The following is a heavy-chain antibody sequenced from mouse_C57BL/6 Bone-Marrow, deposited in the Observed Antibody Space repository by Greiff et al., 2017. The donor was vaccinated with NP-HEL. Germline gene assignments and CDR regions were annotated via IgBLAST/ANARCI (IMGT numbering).Heavy chain of an antibody. CDR3: AMGIYYDYDGYFDV. Sequence: QVQLQQSGPELVKPGASVKISCKASGYAFSSSWMYWVQQRPGTGLEWVGWIYPGDGDTNSNGNFKGKATLTADNSSSTAYMQLNSLTSENSAVHFCAMGIYYDYDGYFDVWGTGTTVTVSS. D-gene: IGHD2-4*01. V-gene: IGHV1-82*01. J-gene: IGHJ1*03. CDR2: IYPGDGDT. CDR1: GYAFSSSW.